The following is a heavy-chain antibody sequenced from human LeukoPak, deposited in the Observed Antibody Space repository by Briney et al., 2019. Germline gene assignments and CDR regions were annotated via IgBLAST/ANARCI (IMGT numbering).Heavy chain of an antibody. CDR2: IYRSGST. D-gene: IGHD6-13*01. Sequence: KPSETLSLTCTLSGGSISSSPYYWGWVRQPPGKGLEWIASIYRSGSTFYDPSLKSRVTVSIDTSKNQFSLRLNSVTSADTAVYFCARGPDYSTSYAANWFDPWGQGTLVTVSS. CDR1: GGSISSSPYY. CDR3: ARGPDYSTSYAANWFDP. V-gene: IGHV4-39*01. J-gene: IGHJ5*02.